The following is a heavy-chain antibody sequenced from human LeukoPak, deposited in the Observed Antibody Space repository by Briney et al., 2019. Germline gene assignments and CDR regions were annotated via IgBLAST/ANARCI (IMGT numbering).Heavy chain of an antibody. CDR1: GDSISSSVYY. V-gene: IGHV4-39*07. D-gene: IGHD3-10*01. Sequence: SETLSLTCTVSGDSISSSVYYWTWIRQTPGKELEWIGTMYYTGSTYYSPSLKSRVTISVDTSLNQFSLKLTSVTAADTAVYYCARTAKYYYGSETYYFFDYWGQGTLVTVSS. CDR2: MYYTGST. J-gene: IGHJ4*02. CDR3: ARTAKYYYGSETYYFFDY.